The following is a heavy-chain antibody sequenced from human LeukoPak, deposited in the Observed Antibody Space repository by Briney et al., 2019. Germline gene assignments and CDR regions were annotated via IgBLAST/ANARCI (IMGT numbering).Heavy chain of an antibody. CDR2: INPSGGST. V-gene: IGHV1-46*01. Sequence: ASVKVSCKASGYTFTSYYMHWVRQAPGRGLEWMGIINPSGGSTSYAQKFQGRVTMTRDTSTSTVYMELSSLRSEDTAVYYCARDRRGIVVVITTRDAFDIWGQGTMVSVSS. D-gene: IGHD3-22*01. J-gene: IGHJ3*02. CDR1: GYTFTSYY. CDR3: ARDRRGIVVVITTRDAFDI.